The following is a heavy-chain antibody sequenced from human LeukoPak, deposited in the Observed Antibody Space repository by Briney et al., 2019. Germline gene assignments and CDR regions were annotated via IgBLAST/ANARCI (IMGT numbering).Heavy chain of an antibody. CDR2: INHSGSA. V-gene: IGHV4-34*01. CDR1: GASFNDYS. J-gene: IGHJ4*02. D-gene: IGHD6-13*01. CDR3: ARLGLYTSSWYRFYYFDY. Sequence: SETLSLTCGVHGASFNDYSWSWVRQPPGKGLEWIGDINHSGSASYNPSLKSRFTISVDTSKNQFSLKLSSVTAADTAVYYCARLGLYTSSWYRFYYFDYWGPGTLVTVSS.